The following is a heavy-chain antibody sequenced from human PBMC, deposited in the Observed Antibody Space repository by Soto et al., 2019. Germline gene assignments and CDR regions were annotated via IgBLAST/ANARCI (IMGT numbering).Heavy chain of an antibody. CDR3: AKQKSTNSHYVFDI. CDR2: ISEGGDVT. J-gene: IGHJ3*02. CDR1: GFTFRTYA. D-gene: IGHD2-8*01. Sequence: GGSLRLSCAASGFTFRTYALSWVRQAPGKGLEWVSAISEGGDVTDYADSVKGRFTISRDNSKNTVFLQMESLRVEDTAIYYCAKQKSTNSHYVFDIWGQGTMVTVSS. V-gene: IGHV3-23*01.